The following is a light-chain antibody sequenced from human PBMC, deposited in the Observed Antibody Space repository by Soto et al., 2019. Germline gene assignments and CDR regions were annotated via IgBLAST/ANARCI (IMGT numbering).Light chain of an antibody. CDR1: SGYSTYA. Sequence: QLVLTQSPSASASLGASVKLTCTLSSGYSTYAIAWHQQQSEKGPRFLMKINYDGTHSKGDGFFDRFSGSSSGAERHLTNSSLQSEDEADYYCQSLGTGIQVFGGGTKLTVL. CDR3: QSLGTGIQV. J-gene: IGLJ3*02. V-gene: IGLV4-69*01. CDR2: INYDGTH.